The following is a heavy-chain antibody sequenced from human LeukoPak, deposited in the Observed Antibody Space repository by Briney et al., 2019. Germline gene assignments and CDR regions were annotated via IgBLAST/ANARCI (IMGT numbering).Heavy chain of an antibody. CDR3: ARSIFGVVIKAFDI. J-gene: IGHJ3*02. V-gene: IGHV1-2*02. CDR2: INPNSGGT. Sequence: ASVKVSCKASGYSFTAQYMHWLRQAPGQGLEWMGWINPNSGGTNYARKFQGRVTMTRDTSISTAYMELSRLRSDDTAVYYCARSIFGVVIKAFDIWGQGTMVTVSS. D-gene: IGHD3-3*01. CDR1: GYSFTAQY.